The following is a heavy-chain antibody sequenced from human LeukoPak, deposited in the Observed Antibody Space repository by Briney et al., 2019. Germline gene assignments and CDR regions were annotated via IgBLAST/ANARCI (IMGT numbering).Heavy chain of an antibody. CDR1: GGSISSSSYY. CDR2: IYYSGST. V-gene: IGHV4-39*01. J-gene: IGHJ3*02. CDR3: ARHPSVAADPAFDI. Sequence: SETLSLTCTVSGGSISSSSYYWGWIRQPPGKGLEWIGSIYYSGSTYYNPSLKSRVTISVDTSKNQFSLKLSSVTAADTAVYYCARHPSVAADPAFDIWGQGTMATVSS. D-gene: IGHD6-19*01.